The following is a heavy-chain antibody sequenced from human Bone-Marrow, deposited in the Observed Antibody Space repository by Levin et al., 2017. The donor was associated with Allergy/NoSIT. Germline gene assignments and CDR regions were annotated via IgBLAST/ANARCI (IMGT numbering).Heavy chain of an antibody. V-gene: IGHV3-74*01. J-gene: IGHJ6*02. Sequence: PGGSLRLSCAASGSTFTSDWMHWVRQAPGKGLVWVSRINLDGSTTNYADSVKGRFIISRDNDKNTLYLQMNSLSADDTAMYYCARDGYSRGWYYYAMDVWGQGTTVTVSS. CDR2: INLDGSTT. D-gene: IGHD5-24*01. CDR1: GSTFTSDW. CDR3: ARDGYSRGWYYYAMDV.